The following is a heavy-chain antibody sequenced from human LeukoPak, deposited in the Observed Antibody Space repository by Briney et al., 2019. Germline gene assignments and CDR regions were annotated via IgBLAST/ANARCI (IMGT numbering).Heavy chain of an antibody. D-gene: IGHD3-16*01. CDR3: AREAGDYDAGGHPPTPYYFDL. CDR1: GGSISGYY. V-gene: IGHV4-4*07. CDR2: IFSSGRN. Sequence: SETLSLTCNVSGGSISGYYWSWIRQPAGKGLEWMGRIFSSGRNNYNPSLKSRLMVGVDPSKNQFSLRLSSVTAADTAVYYCAREAGDYDAGGHPPTPYYFDLWGQGTLVTVSS. J-gene: IGHJ4*02.